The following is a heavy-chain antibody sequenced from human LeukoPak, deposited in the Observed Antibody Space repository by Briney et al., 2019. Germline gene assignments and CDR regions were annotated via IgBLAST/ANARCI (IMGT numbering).Heavy chain of an antibody. CDR2: ISWNSGSI. Sequence: GGSLRLSCAASGFTFDDYAMHWVRQAPGKGLEWVSGISWNSGSIGYADSVKGRFTISRDNAKNSLYLQMNSLRAEDTALYYCAKGAVVVAANFGYWGQGTLVTVSS. CDR1: GFTFDDYA. J-gene: IGHJ4*02. CDR3: AKGAVVVAANFGY. D-gene: IGHD2-15*01. V-gene: IGHV3-9*01.